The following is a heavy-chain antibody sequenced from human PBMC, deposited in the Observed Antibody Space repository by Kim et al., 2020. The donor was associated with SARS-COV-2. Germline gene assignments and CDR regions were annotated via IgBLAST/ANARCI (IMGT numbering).Heavy chain of an antibody. CDR2: ISPYNGKT. J-gene: IGHJ4*02. V-gene: IGHV1-18*01. CDR3: ARDLRYCTSSSCPMPLLNY. D-gene: IGHD2-2*01. CDR1: GYTFKSYS. Sequence: ASVKVSCRAFGYTFKSYSLTWVRQAPGQGLEWMGWISPYNGKTKYAQKLQGRVTMTTDTSMSTAYMELRSLRSDDTAVYFCARDLRYCTSSSCPMPLLNYWGQGTLVTVSS.